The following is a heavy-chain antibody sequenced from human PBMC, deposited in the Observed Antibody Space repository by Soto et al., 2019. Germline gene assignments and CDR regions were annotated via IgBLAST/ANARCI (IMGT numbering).Heavy chain of an antibody. D-gene: IGHD3-10*01. V-gene: IGHV4-59*01. CDR3: TRRQGSYLEQ. CDR1: GASISSFY. CDR2: ISYSGST. J-gene: IGHJ4*02. Sequence: QVQLQEAGPGLVKPSETLSLNCTVSGASISSFYWSWVRQTPGKGLEWIGYISYSGSTNYNPSLNGRVTMPVDMSKKQFSLKLNSVTTADTAVYYCTRRQGSYLEQWGQGTLVTVSS.